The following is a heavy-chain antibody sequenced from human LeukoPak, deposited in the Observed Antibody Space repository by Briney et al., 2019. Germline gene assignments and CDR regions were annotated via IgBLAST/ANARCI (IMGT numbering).Heavy chain of an antibody. V-gene: IGHV3-23*01. CDR1: GFTFSSYA. CDR2: ISGSGGST. CDR3: AKGRYYYDSSGYYYFDY. Sequence: PGGSLRLSCAASGFTFSSYAISWVRQAPGKGLEWVSAISGSGGSTYYADSVKGRFTISRDNSKNTPYLQMNSLRAEDTAVYYCAKGRYYYDSSGYYYFDYWGQGTLVTVSS. J-gene: IGHJ4*02. D-gene: IGHD3-22*01.